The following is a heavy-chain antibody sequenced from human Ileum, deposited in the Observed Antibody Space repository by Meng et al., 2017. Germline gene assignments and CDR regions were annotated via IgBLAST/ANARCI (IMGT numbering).Heavy chain of an antibody. CDR3: VSERRRSYFFDY. CDR2: IFYTGAT. V-gene: IGHV4-30-4*01. CDR1: GGSITSGDYY. Sequence: QVQLQESGPGLVKPSQTLSLNCTGSGGSITSGDYYWSWIRPPPGKGLEWIGYIFYTGATYSNPSLKSRVTVSLDTSKSQFSLKLSSVTAADTAIYYCVSERRRSYFFDYWGQGTLVTVSS. J-gene: IGHJ4*02.